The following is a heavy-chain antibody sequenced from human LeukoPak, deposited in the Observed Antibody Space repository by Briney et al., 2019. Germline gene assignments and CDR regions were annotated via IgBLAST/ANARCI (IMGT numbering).Heavy chain of an antibody. J-gene: IGHJ4*02. D-gene: IGHD4-23*01. CDR1: GGSISSSSYY. CDR3: ARETPYLLAIDY. Sequence: SETLSLTCTVSGGSISSSSYYWGWIRQPPGKGLEWIGSIYYSGSTYYNPSLKSRVTISVDTSKNQFSLKLSSVTAADTAVYYCARETPYLLAIDYWGQGTLVTVSS. CDR2: IYYSGST. V-gene: IGHV4-39*02.